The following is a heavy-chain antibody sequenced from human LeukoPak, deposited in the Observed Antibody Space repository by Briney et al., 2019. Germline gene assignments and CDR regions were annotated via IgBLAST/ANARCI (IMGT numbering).Heavy chain of an antibody. CDR1: GFTFSSHA. Sequence: PGGSLRLSCAASGFTFSSHAMNWVRQAPGKGLEWVSNISGRGGGTYYADSVKGRFTISRDNAKNSLYLQMNSLRAEDTAVYYCAREGNDYGDYPWVFDYWGQGTLVTVSS. CDR3: AREGNDYGDYPWVFDY. J-gene: IGHJ4*02. V-gene: IGHV3-23*01. D-gene: IGHD4-17*01. CDR2: ISGRGGGT.